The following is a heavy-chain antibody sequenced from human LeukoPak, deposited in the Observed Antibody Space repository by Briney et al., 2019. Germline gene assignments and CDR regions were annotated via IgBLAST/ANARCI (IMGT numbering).Heavy chain of an antibody. Sequence: ASVKVSCKTSGYSFIDYYIHWVRQAPGQGLEWMGWINSNSADTNYAQNFQGRVTITRNTSISTAYMELSSLRSEDTAVYYCARGVVPDAFDIWGQGTMVTVSS. V-gene: IGHV1-2*02. D-gene: IGHD2-2*01. CDR3: ARGVVPDAFDI. CDR1: GYSFIDYY. CDR2: INSNSADT. J-gene: IGHJ3*02.